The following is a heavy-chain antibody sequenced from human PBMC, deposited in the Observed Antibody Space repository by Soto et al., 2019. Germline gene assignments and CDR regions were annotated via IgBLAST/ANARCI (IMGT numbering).Heavy chain of an antibody. Sequence: QVQLVQSGAEVKKPGSSVKVSCKASGGTFSSYTISWVRQAPGQGLEWMGRIIPILGIANYAQKFQGRVTITADKPTSTAYMELSSLSSEDTAVYYCARGGMAPFDYWGQGTLVTVSS. CDR3: ARGGMAPFDY. CDR2: IIPILGIA. D-gene: IGHD3-16*01. J-gene: IGHJ4*02. CDR1: GGTFSSYT. V-gene: IGHV1-69*02.